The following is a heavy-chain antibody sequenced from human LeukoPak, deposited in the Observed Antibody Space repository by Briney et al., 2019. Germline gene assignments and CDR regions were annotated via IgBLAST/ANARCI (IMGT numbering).Heavy chain of an antibody. Sequence: SETLSLTCAVYGGSFSGYYWSWIRQPPGKGLEWIGEINHSGSTNYNPSLKSRVTISVDTSKNQFSLKLSSVTAADTAVYYCARGQYSREVRGVTLYYFDYWGQGTLVTVSS. CDR2: INHSGST. V-gene: IGHV4-34*01. J-gene: IGHJ4*02. D-gene: IGHD3-10*01. CDR1: GGSFSGYY. CDR3: ARGQYSREVRGVTLYYFDY.